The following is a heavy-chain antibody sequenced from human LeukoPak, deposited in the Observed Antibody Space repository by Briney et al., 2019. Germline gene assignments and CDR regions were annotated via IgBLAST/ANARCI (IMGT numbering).Heavy chain of an antibody. CDR2: INWNGGST. CDR3: AREAGGYCSGGSCSRREAFDI. D-gene: IGHD2-15*01. J-gene: IGHJ3*02. V-gene: IGHV3-20*04. Sequence: GGSLRLSCAAAGFTVSTSAMSWVRQAPGKGLEWVSGINWNGGSTGYADSVKGRFTISRDNAKNSLYLQMNSLRAEDTALYYCAREAGGYCSGGSCSRREAFDIWGQGTMVTVSS. CDR1: GFTVSTSA.